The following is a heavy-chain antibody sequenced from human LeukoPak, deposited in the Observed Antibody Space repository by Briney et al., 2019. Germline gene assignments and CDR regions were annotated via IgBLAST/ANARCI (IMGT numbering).Heavy chain of an antibody. V-gene: IGHV3-64D*06. CDR1: GFTFSSYA. D-gene: IGHD3-10*01. Sequence: GGSLRLSCSASGFTFSSYAMHWVRQAPGKGLEYVSAISSNGGSTYYADSVKGRFTISGDNSKNTLYLQMSSLRAEDTAVYYCVSHGSGSYYGIDYWGQGTLVTVSS. J-gene: IGHJ4*02. CDR3: VSHGSGSYYGIDY. CDR2: ISSNGGST.